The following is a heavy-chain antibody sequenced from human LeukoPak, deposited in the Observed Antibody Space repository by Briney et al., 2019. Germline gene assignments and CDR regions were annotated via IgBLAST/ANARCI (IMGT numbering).Heavy chain of an antibody. CDR3: ARRAGAYSHPYDY. J-gene: IGHJ4*02. CDR2: ISWNSGSI. D-gene: IGHD4/OR15-4a*01. Sequence: PGGSLRLSCAASGFTFDDYAMHWVRQAPGKSLEWVSGISWNSGSIGYADSVKGRFTISRDNAKNSLYLQMNSLRAEDTAVYYCARRAGAYSHPYDYWGQGTLVTVSS. CDR1: GFTFDDYA. V-gene: IGHV3-9*01.